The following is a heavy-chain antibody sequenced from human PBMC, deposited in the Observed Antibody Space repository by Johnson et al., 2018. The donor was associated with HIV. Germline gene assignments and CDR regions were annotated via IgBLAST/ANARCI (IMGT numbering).Heavy chain of an antibody. J-gene: IGHJ3*02. Sequence: VQLVESGGGVVQPGRSLRLSCAASGFTFDDYAMHWVRQAPGKGLEWVSGISWNSGSIGYADSVKGRFTITRDNAKNSLYLQMNSLRAEDTAVYYCARAHRYYYDTDTMDAFDIWGQGTMVTVSS. CDR2: ISWNSGSI. V-gene: IGHV3-9*01. CDR3: ARAHRYYYDTDTMDAFDI. CDR1: GFTFDDYA. D-gene: IGHD3-22*01.